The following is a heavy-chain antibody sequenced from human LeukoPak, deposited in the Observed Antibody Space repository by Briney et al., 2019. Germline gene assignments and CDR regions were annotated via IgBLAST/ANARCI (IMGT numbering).Heavy chain of an antibody. Sequence: SVKVSCKASAGTFSSYAISWVRQAPGQGLEWMGRIIPILGIANYAQKFQGRVTITADKSTSTAYMELSSLRSEDTAVYYCARGSCYYGSGSNSGLDYWGQGTLVTVSS. J-gene: IGHJ4*02. CDR3: ARGSCYYGSGSNSGLDY. CDR1: AGTFSSYA. CDR2: IIPILGIA. V-gene: IGHV1-69*04. D-gene: IGHD3-10*01.